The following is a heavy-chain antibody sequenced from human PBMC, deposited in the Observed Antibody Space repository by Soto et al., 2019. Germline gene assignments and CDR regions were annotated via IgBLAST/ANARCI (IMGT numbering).Heavy chain of an antibody. CDR1: GYTFTSYA. CDR3: AWSGYLYGMDV. Sequence: ASVTVSCQTSGYTFTSYAMHWVRQAPGQGLEWMGGIIPIFGTANYAQKFQGRVTITADESTSTAYMELSSLRSEYSAGDYCAWSGYLYGMDVWGQGTTVTVSS. D-gene: IGHD3-3*01. J-gene: IGHJ6*02. V-gene: IGHV1-69*13. CDR2: IIPIFGTA.